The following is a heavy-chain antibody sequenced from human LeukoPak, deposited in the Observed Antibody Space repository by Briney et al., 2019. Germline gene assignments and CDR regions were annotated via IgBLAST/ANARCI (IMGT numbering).Heavy chain of an antibody. D-gene: IGHD2-21*02. CDR3: ARGYCSGDCFTLFDY. Sequence: ASVKVSCKASGYMFTGYYMHWVRQAPGQGLEWIGGINPNSGGTNYAQKFQGRVTMTRDTSISTAYMELSSLRSDDTAVYYCARGYCSGDCFTLFDYWGQGTLVTVSS. V-gene: IGHV1-2*02. CDR1: GYMFTGYY. J-gene: IGHJ4*02. CDR2: INPNSGGT.